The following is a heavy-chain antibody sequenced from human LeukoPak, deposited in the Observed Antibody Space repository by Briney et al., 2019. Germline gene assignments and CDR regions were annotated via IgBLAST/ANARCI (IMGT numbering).Heavy chain of an antibody. CDR1: GGSISSYY. D-gene: IGHD1-26*01. Sequence: PSETLSLTCTVSGGSISSYYWSWIRQPPGKGLEWIGSISYTGSTYYNPSLKSRVTISVDTSKNQFSLKLSSVTAADTAVYYCAADYSGNYHVEFDYWGQGTLVTVSS. CDR2: ISYTGST. J-gene: IGHJ4*02. CDR3: AADYSGNYHVEFDY. V-gene: IGHV4-59*12.